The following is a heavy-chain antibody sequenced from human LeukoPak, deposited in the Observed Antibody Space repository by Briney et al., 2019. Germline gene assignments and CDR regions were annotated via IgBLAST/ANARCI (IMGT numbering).Heavy chain of an antibody. CDR2: INPNSGGT. CDR1: GYTFTGYY. CDR3: ARGVSPRRWIVVVTAPINYFDY. D-gene: IGHD2-21*02. V-gene: IGHV1-2*02. J-gene: IGHJ4*02. Sequence: GASVKVSCKASGYTFTGYYMHWVRQAPGQGLEWMGWINPNSGGTNYAQKFQGRVTMTRDTSISTAYMELSRLRSDDTAVYYCARGVSPRRWIVVVTAPINYFDYWGQGTLVTVSS.